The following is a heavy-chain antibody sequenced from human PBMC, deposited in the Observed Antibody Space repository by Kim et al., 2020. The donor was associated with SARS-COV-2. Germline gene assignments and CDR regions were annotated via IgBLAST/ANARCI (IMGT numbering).Heavy chain of an antibody. J-gene: IGHJ3*02. CDR3: ARGHTFDI. Sequence: SETLSLTCTVYGGSIFSSNYFWGWIRRPPGKGLEWIASIYYSGSDFYNPSLKSRVTVSVEKSKNQFSLKLNSVTAADTAVYYCARGHTFDIWGQGTMVTVSS. V-gene: IGHV4-39*07. CDR2: IYYSGSD. CDR1: GGSIFSSNYF.